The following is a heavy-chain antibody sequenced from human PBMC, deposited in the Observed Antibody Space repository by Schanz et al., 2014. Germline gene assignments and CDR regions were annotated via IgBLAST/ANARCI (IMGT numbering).Heavy chain of an antibody. J-gene: IGHJ4*02. CDR1: GFTFSSYG. CDR3: AKDTGYCHGGACYCFEY. Sequence: QVQVVEPGGGVVQPGRSLRLSCVASGFTFSSYGMHWVRQAPGKGLEWVAVISYDGNNEDYADSVKGRFSISRDNSQNTLYLQMDSLRPEDTAVYFCAKDTGYCHGGACYCFEYWGQGTLXTVSS. D-gene: IGHD2-8*02. CDR2: ISYDGNNE. V-gene: IGHV3-30*18.